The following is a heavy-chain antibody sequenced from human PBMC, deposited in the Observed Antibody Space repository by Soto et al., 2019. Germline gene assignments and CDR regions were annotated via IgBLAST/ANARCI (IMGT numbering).Heavy chain of an antibody. Sequence: QVQLVQSGAEVKKPGSSVNVSCKASGGTFGTSAINWVRQAPGQGLEWMGAIIPFFTTTNYAQKFQARVTITADESTSTAYMELSSLTSEDTAVYYCASESDYNFDYYSGMDVWCQGTTVIVSS. J-gene: IGHJ6*02. CDR1: GGTFGTSA. V-gene: IGHV1-69*01. D-gene: IGHD4-17*01. CDR3: ASESDYNFDYYSGMDV. CDR2: IIPFFTTT.